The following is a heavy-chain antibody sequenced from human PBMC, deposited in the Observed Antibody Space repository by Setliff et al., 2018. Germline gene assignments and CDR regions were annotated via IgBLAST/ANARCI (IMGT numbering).Heavy chain of an antibody. J-gene: IGHJ4*02. CDR3: RFWSSYYKNDY. CDR2: INQSGNT. CDR1: GGSFSDYY. D-gene: IGHD3-3*01. Sequence: SETLSLTCTVYGGSFSDYYWGWIRQSPGKRPEWIAEINQSGNTNYNPSLTSRVSVSVDTPTNQFSLKVFSVTAADTAVYYCRFWSSYYKNDYWAQGTLVTVSS. V-gene: IGHV4-34*01.